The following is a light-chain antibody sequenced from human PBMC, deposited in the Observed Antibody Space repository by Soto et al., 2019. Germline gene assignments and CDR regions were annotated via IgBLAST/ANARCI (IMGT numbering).Light chain of an antibody. J-gene: IGLJ2*01. V-gene: IGLV2-14*03. CDR1: GSDIGAYNF. CDR2: EVS. Sequence: QSALAQPPSASGSPGQSVTISCTGSGSDIGAYNFVSWYQQHPGKVPKLIIYEVSIRPSGVSDRFSGSKSANTASLTISGLRAEDEADYYCLSYTTSDTFLFGGGTKLTVL. CDR3: LSYTTSDTFL.